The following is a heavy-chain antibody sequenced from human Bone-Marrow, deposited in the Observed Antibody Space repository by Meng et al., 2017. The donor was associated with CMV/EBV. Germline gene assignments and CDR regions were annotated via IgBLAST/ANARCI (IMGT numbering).Heavy chain of an antibody. CDR2: IKHSGST. CDR3: ARALRYWLVNWFDP. V-gene: IGHV4-34*01. D-gene: IGHD6-19*01. Sequence: LRLSCAVYGGSFSGYYWSWIRQPPGKGLEWIGEIKHSGSTNYNPSLKSRVTISVDTSKNQFSLKLSSVTAADTAVYYCARALRYWLVNWFDPWGQGTLVTVSS. J-gene: IGHJ5*02. CDR1: GGSFSGYY.